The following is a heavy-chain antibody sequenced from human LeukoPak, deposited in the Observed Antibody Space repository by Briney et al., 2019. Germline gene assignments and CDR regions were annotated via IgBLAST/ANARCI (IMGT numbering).Heavy chain of an antibody. CDR1: GFTFSSYA. D-gene: IGHD4-17*01. CDR2: ISGSGGST. CDR3: ANVGYDYGDYGTHAFDI. Sequence: PGGSLRLSCAASGFTFSSYAMSWVRQAPGKGLEWVSAISGSGGSTYYADSVKGRFTISRDNSKNTLYLQMNSLRAEDTAVYYGANVGYDYGDYGTHAFDIWGQGTMVTVSS. V-gene: IGHV3-23*01. J-gene: IGHJ3*02.